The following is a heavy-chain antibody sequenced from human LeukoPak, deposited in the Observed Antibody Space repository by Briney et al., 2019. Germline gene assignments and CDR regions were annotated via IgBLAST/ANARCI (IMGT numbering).Heavy chain of an antibody. CDR2: IGTSSTTI. J-gene: IGHJ3*02. CDR3: AKDLTEYCSSTSCYSDAFDI. V-gene: IGHV3-48*01. D-gene: IGHD2-2*01. CDR1: GFTFSSYT. Sequence: GGSLRLSCAASGFTFSSYTMNWVRQPPGKGLEWVSNIGTSSTTIYYADSVKGRFTISRDNSKNTLYLQMNSLRAEDTAVYYCAKDLTEYCSSTSCYSDAFDIWGQGAMVTVSS.